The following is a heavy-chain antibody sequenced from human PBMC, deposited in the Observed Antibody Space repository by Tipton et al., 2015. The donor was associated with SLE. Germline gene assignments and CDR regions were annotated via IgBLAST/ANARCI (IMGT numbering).Heavy chain of an antibody. J-gene: IGHJ3*02. D-gene: IGHD6-13*01. CDR3: ASCIASDAFDI. Sequence: GSLRLSCAASGFTFSSYSMNWVRQAPGKGLEWVSSISSSSSYIYYADSVKGRFTISRDNAKNSLYLQMNSLRAEDTAVYYCASCIASDAFDIWGQGTMVTVSS. V-gene: IGHV3-21*01. CDR1: GFTFSSYS. CDR2: ISSSSSYI.